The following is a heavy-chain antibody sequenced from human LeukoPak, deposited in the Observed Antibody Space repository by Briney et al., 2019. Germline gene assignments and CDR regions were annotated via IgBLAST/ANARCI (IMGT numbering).Heavy chain of an antibody. J-gene: IGHJ6*02. Sequence: AETLSLTCTVTGGSISSYYWSWIRQPPGKGLEWIGYIYYSGSTNYNPSLKSRVTISVDTSKNQFSLNLSSVTAADTAVYYCARHAGSYYAHYYYGMDVWGQGTTVTVSS. D-gene: IGHD1-26*01. CDR1: GGSISSYY. V-gene: IGHV4-59*08. CDR2: IYYSGST. CDR3: ARHAGSYYAHYYYGMDV.